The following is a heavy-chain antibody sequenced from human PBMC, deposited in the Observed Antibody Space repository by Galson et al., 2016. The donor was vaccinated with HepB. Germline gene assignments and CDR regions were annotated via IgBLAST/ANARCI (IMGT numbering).Heavy chain of an antibody. CDR1: GFSLSTSGVG. J-gene: IGHJ3*02. D-gene: IGHD3-3*01. CDR3: AQGRLRFLEWSLGPDVPANDAFYI. V-gene: IGHV2-5*02. Sequence: PALVKPTQTLTLTCTFPGFSLSTSGVGVGWIRQPPGKALEWLALIYWDDDKRYSPSLKSRLNITKDTSKNQVVLTMTNMDPVDTATYYCAQGRLRFLEWSLGPDVPANDAFYIWGQGTMVTVSS. CDR2: IYWDDDK.